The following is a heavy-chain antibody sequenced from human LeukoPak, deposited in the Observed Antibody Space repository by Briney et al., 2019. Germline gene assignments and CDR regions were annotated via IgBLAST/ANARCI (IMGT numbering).Heavy chain of an antibody. V-gene: IGHV3-23*01. CDR1: GFTFSSYA. CDR3: AKGRSSSGWYQYYYMDV. J-gene: IGHJ6*03. Sequence: GGSLRLSCAASGFTFSSYAMSWVRQAPGKGLEWVSAISGGGVSTYYADSVKGRFTISRDNSKNTLYLQMNTLRAEDTAVYYCAKGRSSSGWYQYYYMDVWGKGTTVTISS. D-gene: IGHD6-13*01. CDR2: ISGGGVST.